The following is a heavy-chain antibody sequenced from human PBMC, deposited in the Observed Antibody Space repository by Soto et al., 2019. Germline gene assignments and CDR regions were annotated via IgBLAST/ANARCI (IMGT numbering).Heavy chain of an antibody. D-gene: IGHD2-15*01. J-gene: IGHJ6*03. Sequence: EVQLVESGGGLVQPGVSLRLSCAASGFTFSSYWMSWVRQAPGKGLEWVANIKQDGSEKYYVDSVKGRFTMSRDNAKNSLYLQMNSLRAEDTAVYSCARGKRRWPPVDYYYYMDVWGKGTTVTVSS. CDR2: IKQDGSEK. V-gene: IGHV3-7*01. CDR3: ARGKRRWPPVDYYYYMDV. CDR1: GFTFSSYW.